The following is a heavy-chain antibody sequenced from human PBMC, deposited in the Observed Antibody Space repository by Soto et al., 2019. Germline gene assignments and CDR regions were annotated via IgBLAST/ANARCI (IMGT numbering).Heavy chain of an antibody. CDR2: VNSDGSYT. CDR3: ARRGEHYYGVDV. V-gene: IGHV3-74*01. J-gene: IGHJ6*02. Sequence: EVQLVESGGGLVQPGGSLRLSCAASGFTFKRYWMHWVRQAPGKGLVWVSRVNSDGSYTNYADYVKGRFTISRDNPKNTLYLQMNSLRDEDTAVDYCARRGEHYYGVDVWGQGTTVIVSS. CDR1: GFTFKRYW. D-gene: IGHD2-21*01.